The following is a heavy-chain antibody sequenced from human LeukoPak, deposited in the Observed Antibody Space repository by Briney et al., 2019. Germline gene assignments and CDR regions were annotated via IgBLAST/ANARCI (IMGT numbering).Heavy chain of an antibody. CDR1: GYTFTGYY. Sequence: ASVKVSCKASGYTFTGYYMHWVRQAPGQGLEWMGWINPNSGGTNYAQKFQGRVTMTRDTSISTAYMELSRLRSDDTAVYYCARDCIAAAGPGSNWFDPWGQGTLVTVSS. J-gene: IGHJ5*02. V-gene: IGHV1-2*02. CDR2: INPNSGGT. CDR3: ARDCIAAAGPGSNWFDP. D-gene: IGHD6-13*01.